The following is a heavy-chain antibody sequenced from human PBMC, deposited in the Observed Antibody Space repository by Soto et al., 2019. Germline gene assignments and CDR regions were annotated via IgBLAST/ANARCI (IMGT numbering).Heavy chain of an antibody. J-gene: IGHJ6*02. CDR2: FDPEDGET. CDR3: ATDSPLFWSGYYGRAYYYGMDV. Sequence: QVQLVQSGAEVKKPGASVKVSCKVSGYTLTELSMHWVRQAPGKGLEWMGGFDPEDGETIYAQKFQGRVTMTEDTSTDTAYIELSSLRSEDTAVYYCATDSPLFWSGYYGRAYYYGMDVWGQGTTVTVSS. CDR1: GYTLTELS. V-gene: IGHV1-24*01. D-gene: IGHD3-3*01.